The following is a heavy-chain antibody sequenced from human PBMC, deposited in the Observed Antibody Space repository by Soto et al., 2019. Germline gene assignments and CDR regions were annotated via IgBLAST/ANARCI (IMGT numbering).Heavy chain of an antibody. CDR3: AKNPYFYCRSTIWYLAY. V-gene: IGHV3-23*01. Sequence: RHSCGAAEFTCIGYAMSRVRQAPGKGLEWVSAISGSGGSTYYADSVKGRFTISRDNPKNTLYLQMNSLRAEDTAVYYCAKNPYFYCRSTIWYLAYWGQGTLVPVSS. CDR2: ISGSGGST. CDR1: EFTCIGYA. J-gene: IGHJ4*02. D-gene: IGHD2-2*01.